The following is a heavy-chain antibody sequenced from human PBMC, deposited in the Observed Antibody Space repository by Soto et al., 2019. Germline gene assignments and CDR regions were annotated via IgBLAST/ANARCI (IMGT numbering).Heavy chain of an antibody. CDR2: MNPNSGNT. J-gene: IGHJ4*02. Sequence: QVQLVQSGAEVKKPGASVKVSCKASGYTFTSHDINWVRQATGQGLEWMGWMNPNSGNTVYAQKFQGRVTMTRNTSIRTAYMELSSLRSEDTAVYYCARDCSSTSCYTDWGQGTLVTVSS. D-gene: IGHD2-2*02. CDR1: GYTFTSHD. CDR3: ARDCSSTSCYTD. V-gene: IGHV1-8*01.